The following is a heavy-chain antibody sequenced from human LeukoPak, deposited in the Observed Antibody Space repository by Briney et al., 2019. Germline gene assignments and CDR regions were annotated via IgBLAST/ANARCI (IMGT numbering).Heavy chain of an antibody. CDR3: AKGYNSGWYGGDAFDV. D-gene: IGHD6-19*01. J-gene: IGHJ3*01. V-gene: IGHV3-23*01. CDR2: ISGSHSIT. CDR1: GFTFSNYA. Sequence: GRSLRLSCAASGFTFSNYAMSWVRQAPAKGLEWVSAISGSHSITYYADSVKGRFTISRDNSKNTLYLQMNSLRAEDTAVYFCAKGYNSGWYGGDAFDVWGQGAMVTVSS.